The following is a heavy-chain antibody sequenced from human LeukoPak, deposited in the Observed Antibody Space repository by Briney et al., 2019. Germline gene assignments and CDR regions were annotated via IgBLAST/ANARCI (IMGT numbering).Heavy chain of an antibody. CDR3: ARIRAPSSFGQRESDY. Sequence: GASVTVSFKASGYIFTNNAMNWVRQAPGQGLEWMGWINTNTRNPTYAQGFTGRFVFSLDTSVSTAYLQISSLKAEDTAVYYCARIRAPSSFGQRESDYWGQGTLVTVSS. D-gene: IGHD3-3*02. CDR2: INTNTRNP. V-gene: IGHV7-4-1*02. CDR1: GYIFTNNA. J-gene: IGHJ4*02.